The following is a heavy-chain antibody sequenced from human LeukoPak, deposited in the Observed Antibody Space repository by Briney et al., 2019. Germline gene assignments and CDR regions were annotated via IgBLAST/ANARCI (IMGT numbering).Heavy chain of an antibody. D-gene: IGHD3-3*01. V-gene: IGHV4-30-4*08. CDR3: ARDCPRANYDFWSGYPPDAFDI. CDR1: GGSISSGDYY. J-gene: IGHJ3*02. CDR2: IYYSGST. Sequence: PSETLSLTCTVSGGSISSGDYYWSWIRQPPGKGLEWIGYIYYSGSTYYNPSLKSRVTISVDTSKNRFSLKLSSVTAADTAVYYCARDCPRANYDFWSGYPPDAFDIWGQGTMVTVSS.